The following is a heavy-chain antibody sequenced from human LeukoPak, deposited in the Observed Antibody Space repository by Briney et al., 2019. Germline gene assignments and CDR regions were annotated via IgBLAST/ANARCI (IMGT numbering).Heavy chain of an antibody. Sequence: SETLSLTCTVSGGSISSSSYSWGWIRQPPGKGLEWIGTVYYSGNTYYNPYNPSLKSRVTISVDTSNNQFSLKLSSVTAADTAVYYCATHSANYYFDHWGQGTQVTVSS. CDR1: GGSISSSSYS. V-gene: IGHV4-39*01. J-gene: IGHJ4*02. CDR2: VYYSGNT. CDR3: ATHSANYYFDH. D-gene: IGHD1-26*01.